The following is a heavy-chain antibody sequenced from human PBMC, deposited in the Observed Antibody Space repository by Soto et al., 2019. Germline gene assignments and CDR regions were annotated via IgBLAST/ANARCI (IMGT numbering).Heavy chain of an antibody. D-gene: IGHD2-2*01. V-gene: IGHV3-23*01. Sequence: EVQLLESGGGLVQPGGSLRLSCAASGFTFSNYAMSWVRQAPGKGLEWVSAISGSGDSTYYADSVKGRFTISRDNSKNTLYLQMNSLRAEDTAVYYCPKRGLGYCSTTSCRGRWFDPWGQGTLVTVSS. CDR3: PKRGLGYCSTTSCRGRWFDP. J-gene: IGHJ5*02. CDR2: ISGSGDST. CDR1: GFTFSNYA.